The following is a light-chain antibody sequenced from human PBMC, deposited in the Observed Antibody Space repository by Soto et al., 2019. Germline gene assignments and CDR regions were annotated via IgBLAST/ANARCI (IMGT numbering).Light chain of an antibody. V-gene: IGKV1-5*01. Sequence: DIQMTQSPSTLSASVGDRVTITCRASQSISSWLAWYQQKPGKAPKLLIYDACSLESGVPSRFSGSGSGTDFTLTISRLEPEDFAVYYCQQYCSSPPCTFGQGTKLEIK. CDR3: QQYCSSPPCT. CDR1: QSISSW. J-gene: IGKJ2*02. CDR2: DAC.